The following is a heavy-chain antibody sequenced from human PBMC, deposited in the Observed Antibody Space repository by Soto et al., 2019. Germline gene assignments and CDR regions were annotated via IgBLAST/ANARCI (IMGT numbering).Heavy chain of an antibody. CDR3: SKGLWTVGQCSGGTCYDGMDV. CDR2: INPKSGVT. Sequence: ASVKVSCKASGYSFTGFWIHWVRQAPGQGLEWMGWINPKSGVTNYAQKFQGRVTMTRDTSINTVYMELSSLQPDDTAVYYCSKGLWTVGQCSGGTCYDGMDVWG. V-gene: IGHV1-2*02. CDR1: GYSFTGFW. D-gene: IGHD2-15*01. J-gene: IGHJ6*02.